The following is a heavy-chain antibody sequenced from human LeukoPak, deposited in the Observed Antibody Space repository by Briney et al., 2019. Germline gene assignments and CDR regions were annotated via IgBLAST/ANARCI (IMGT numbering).Heavy chain of an antibody. Sequence: GESLRLSCAASGFSFGSYGLSWVRQAPRKGPQWVSYISGNGGTTHYADSVEGRFTISRDNAKNSLYLQMNSLRAEDTAVYYCASSGGIAARNWFDPWGQGTLVTVSS. CDR1: GFSFGSYG. J-gene: IGHJ5*02. D-gene: IGHD6-13*01. CDR3: ASSGGIAARNWFDP. CDR2: ISGNGGTT. V-gene: IGHV3-48*04.